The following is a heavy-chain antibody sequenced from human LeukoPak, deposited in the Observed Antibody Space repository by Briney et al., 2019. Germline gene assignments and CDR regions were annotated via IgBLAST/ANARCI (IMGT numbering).Heavy chain of an antibody. Sequence: GGSLRLSCAASGFTFSSYAMSWVRQAPGKGLEWVSGISDSGGSTYYADSVKGRFTISRDNSKNTLYLQMNSLRAEDTAVYYCARLRSNSPLDYWGQGTLVTVSS. D-gene: IGHD2-21*01. CDR3: ARLRSNSPLDY. CDR1: GFTFSSYA. V-gene: IGHV3-23*01. J-gene: IGHJ4*02. CDR2: ISDSGGST.